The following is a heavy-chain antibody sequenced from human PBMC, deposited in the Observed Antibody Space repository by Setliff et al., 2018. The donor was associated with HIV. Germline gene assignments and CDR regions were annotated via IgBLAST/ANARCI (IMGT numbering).Heavy chain of an antibody. CDR2: IRWDGGRT. D-gene: IGHD1-1*01. J-gene: IGHJ4*02. Sequence: GESLKISCAASGFNFDDYTMHWVRQAPGKGLEWVSLIRWDGGRTYYADSLKGRFTISRDNSKNSLYLQMTSLRTEDTALYYCAKSFHGGWNPGDLMDYWGQGTLVTVSS. V-gene: IGHV3-43*01. CDR3: AKSFHGGWNPGDLMDY. CDR1: GFNFDDYT.